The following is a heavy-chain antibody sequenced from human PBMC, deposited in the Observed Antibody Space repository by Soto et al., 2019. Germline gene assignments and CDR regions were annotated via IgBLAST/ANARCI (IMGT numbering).Heavy chain of an antibody. CDR1: GFTFSNAW. CDR3: TTGGFYTPYYYGMDV. V-gene: IGHV3-15*01. D-gene: IGHD2-15*01. J-gene: IGHJ6*02. CDR2: IKSKTDGGTT. Sequence: AGGSLRLSCAASGFTFSNAWMSWVRQAPGKGLEWVGRIKSKTDGGTTDYAAPVKGRFTISRDDSKNTLYLQMNSLKTEDTAVYYCTTGGFYTPYYYGMDVWGQGTTVPVSS.